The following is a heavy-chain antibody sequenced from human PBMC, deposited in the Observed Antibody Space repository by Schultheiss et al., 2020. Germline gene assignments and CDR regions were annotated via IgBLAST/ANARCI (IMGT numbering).Heavy chain of an antibody. Sequence: SETLSLTCAVSGGSISSSNWWSWVRQPPGKGLEWIGEIYHSGSTYYNPSLKSRVTISVDTSKNQFSLKLSSVTAADTAVYYCARHLALWDYGGNPPDYWGQGTLVTVSS. J-gene: IGHJ4*02. CDR3: ARHLALWDYGGNPPDY. CDR1: GGSISSSNW. D-gene: IGHD4-23*01. V-gene: IGHV4-4*02. CDR2: IYHSGST.